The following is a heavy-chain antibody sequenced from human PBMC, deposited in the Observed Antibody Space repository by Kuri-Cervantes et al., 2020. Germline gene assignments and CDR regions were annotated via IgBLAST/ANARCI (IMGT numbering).Heavy chain of an antibody. D-gene: IGHD4-23*01. CDR3: AQGGNKDY. J-gene: IGHJ4*02. Sequence: GESLKISCAASGFTFSNYWMSWVRQVPGKGLQWVANINQEGTEKYYVDSVKGRFTISRDNAKNSLYLQMSSLRAEDTAVYYCAQGGNKDYWGQGTLVTVSS. V-gene: IGHV3-7*01. CDR2: INQEGTEK. CDR1: GFTFSNYW.